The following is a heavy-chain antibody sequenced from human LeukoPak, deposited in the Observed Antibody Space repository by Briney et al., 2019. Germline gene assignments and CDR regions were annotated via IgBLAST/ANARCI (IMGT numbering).Heavy chain of an antibody. V-gene: IGHV4-38-2*01. J-gene: IGHJ5*02. CDR2: IYHSGST. CDR3: AALDIVVVPAAIDP. D-gene: IGHD2-2*01. CDR1: GYSISSGYY. Sequence: SETPSLTCAVSGYSISSGYYWGWIRQPPGKGLEWMGSIYHSGSTYYNPSLKSRVTISVDTSKNQFSLKLSSVTAADTAVYYCAALDIVVVPAAIDPWGQGTLVTVSS.